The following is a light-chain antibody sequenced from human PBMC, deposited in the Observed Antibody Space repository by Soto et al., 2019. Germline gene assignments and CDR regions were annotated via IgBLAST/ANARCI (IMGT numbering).Light chain of an antibody. CDR1: TNY. CDR2: DVS. J-gene: IGLJ2*01. CDR3: SSYANSRAI. V-gene: IGLV2-14*01. Sequence: QSALTQPASVSGFPGQSITISCTGTTNYVAWYQQHPGRAPKLMIYDVSNRPSGVSDRFSGSKSGNTASLSISGLQADDEAEYYCSSYANSRAIFGGGTKVTFL.